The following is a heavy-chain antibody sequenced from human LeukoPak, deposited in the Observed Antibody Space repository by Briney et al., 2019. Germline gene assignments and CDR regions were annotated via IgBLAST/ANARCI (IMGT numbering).Heavy chain of an antibody. CDR3: ARVAAAGNYYFDY. D-gene: IGHD6-13*01. Sequence: PSETLSLTCTVSGGSISSSSYYWGWILQPPGKGLEWIGSIYYSGSTYYNPSLKSRVTISIDTSKNQFSLKLSSVTAADTAVYFXARVAAAGNYYFDYWGQGTLVTVSS. CDR2: IYYSGST. J-gene: IGHJ4*02. CDR1: GGSISSSSYY. V-gene: IGHV4-39*07.